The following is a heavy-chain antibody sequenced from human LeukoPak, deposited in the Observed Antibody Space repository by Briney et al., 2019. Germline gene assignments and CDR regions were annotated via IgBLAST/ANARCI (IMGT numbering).Heavy chain of an antibody. CDR1: GFTFSSYA. CDR3: ARARGYSYGIDAFDI. V-gene: IGHV3-30*04. D-gene: IGHD5-18*01. CDR2: ISYDGSNK. Sequence: GRPLRLSCAASGFTFSSYAMHWVRQAPGKGLEWVAVISYDGSNKYYADSVKGRFTISRDNSKNTLYLQMNSLRAEDTAVYYCARARGYSYGIDAFDIWGQGTMVTVSS. J-gene: IGHJ3*02.